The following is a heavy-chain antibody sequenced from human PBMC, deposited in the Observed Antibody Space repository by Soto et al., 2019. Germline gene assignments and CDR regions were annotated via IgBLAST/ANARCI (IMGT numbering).Heavy chain of an antibody. J-gene: IGHJ4*02. CDR3: ARKVEWVGATSSLLDY. CDR1: GGSISSCY. V-gene: IGHV4-59*01. Sequence: PSETLALTCTVSGGSISSCYRSWIVQPTGKGLEWIGYIYYSGSTNYNPSLKSRVTISVDTSKNQFSLKLICVTAAVTAVYYCARKVEWVGATSSLLDYWGQGTLVTVSS. D-gene: IGHD1-26*01. CDR2: IYYSGST.